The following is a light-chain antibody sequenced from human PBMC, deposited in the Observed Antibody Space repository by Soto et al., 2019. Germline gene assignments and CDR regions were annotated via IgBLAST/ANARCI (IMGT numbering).Light chain of an antibody. J-gene: IGKJ1*01. CDR1: QSVSTN. CDR2: GAS. V-gene: IGKV3-15*01. Sequence: IVMTQSPATLSVSPGERVTLSCRAGQSVSTNLAWYQQKPGQAPRPLIYGASTRATGVPARFSGSGSGTEFTLTISSLQSEDFAVYYCQQYNSWPPAWTFGQGTKLEIK. CDR3: QQYNSWPPAWT.